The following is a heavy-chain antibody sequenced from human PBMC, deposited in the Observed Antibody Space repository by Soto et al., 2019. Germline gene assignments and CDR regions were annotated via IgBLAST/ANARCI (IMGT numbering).Heavy chain of an antibody. CDR3: VKAMGGGYSYGYAYYYGMDV. CDR1: GFTFDNYA. J-gene: IGHJ6*02. CDR2: ISWDSGFL. D-gene: IGHD5-18*01. V-gene: IGHV3-9*01. Sequence: EVQLVESGGGLVYPGGSLRLSCAASGFTFDNYAMHWVRQGPGKGLEWVTGISWDSGFLGYADSMKGRFAISRDNAKNSLYLQMNSRRAEDTALYYCVKAMGGGYSYGYAYYYGMDVWGQGTTVTVSS.